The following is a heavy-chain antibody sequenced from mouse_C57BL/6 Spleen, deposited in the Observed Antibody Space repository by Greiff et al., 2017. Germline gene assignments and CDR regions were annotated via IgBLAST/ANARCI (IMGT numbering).Heavy chain of an antibody. V-gene: IGHV5-9-1*02. J-gene: IGHJ4*01. CDR1: GFTFSSYA. Sequence: EVMLVESGEGLVKPGGSLKLSCAASGFTFSSYAMSWVRQTPEKRLEWVAYISSGGDYIYYADTVKGRFTISRDNARNTLYLQMSSLKSEDTAMYYCTRDRVIYYYGSREAMDYWGQGTSVTVSS. D-gene: IGHD1-1*01. CDR2: ISSGGDYI. CDR3: TRDRVIYYYGSREAMDY.